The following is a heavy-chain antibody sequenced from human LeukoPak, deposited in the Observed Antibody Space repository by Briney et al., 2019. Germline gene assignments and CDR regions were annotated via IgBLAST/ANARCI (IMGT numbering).Heavy chain of an antibody. Sequence: GASVKVSCKASGYTFTGYYMHWVRQAPGQGLEWMGWINPNSGGTNYAQKFQGWVTMTRDTSISTAYMELSRLRSDDTAVYYCARGGRDYGSGSYYYNWFDPWGQGTLVTVSS. D-gene: IGHD3-10*01. CDR2: INPNSGGT. CDR3: ARGGRDYGSGSYYYNWFDP. J-gene: IGHJ5*02. CDR1: GYTFTGYY. V-gene: IGHV1-2*04.